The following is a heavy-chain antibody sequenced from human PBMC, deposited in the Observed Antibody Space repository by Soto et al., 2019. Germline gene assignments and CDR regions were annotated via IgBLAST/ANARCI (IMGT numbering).Heavy chain of an antibody. J-gene: IGHJ5*02. CDR3: ACERPHRSRLDH. CDR1: AGSISSGDYY. CDR2: IYYSGST. Sequence: TLSLTCSVSAGSISSGDYYWSCIRKPQGKGLEWIGYIYYSGSTYYKPSLKSRVTISVDTSQNQFSLKLSSVTASDTFVYYCACERPHRSRLDHWGQGTLVTVST. D-gene: IGHD6-13*01. V-gene: IGHV4-30-4*01.